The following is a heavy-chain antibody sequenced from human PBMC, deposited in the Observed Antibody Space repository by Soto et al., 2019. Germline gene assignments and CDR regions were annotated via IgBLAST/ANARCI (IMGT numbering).Heavy chain of an antibody. V-gene: IGHV3-33*01. CDR1: GFTFSSYG. CDR3: ARDAVDTAMVEPLPLDY. CDR2: IWYDGSNK. D-gene: IGHD5-18*01. J-gene: IGHJ4*02. Sequence: QVQLVESGGGVVQPGRSLRLSCAASGFTFSSYGMHWVRQAPGKGLEWVAVIWYDGSNKYYADSVKGRFTISRDNSKNTLYLQMNSLRAEDTAVYYCARDAVDTAMVEPLPLDYWGQGTLVTVSS.